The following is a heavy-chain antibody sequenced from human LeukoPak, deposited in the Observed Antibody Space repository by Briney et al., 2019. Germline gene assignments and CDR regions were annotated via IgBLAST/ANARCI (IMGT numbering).Heavy chain of an antibody. CDR2: ISAYNGNT. CDR1: GYTFTGYY. Sequence: ASVKVSCKASGYTFTGYYMHWVRQAPGQGLEWMGWISAYNGNTNYAQKFQGRVTITADESTSTAYMELSSLRSEDTAVYYCARDRPGRYCSSTSCYAASPFDPWGQGTLVIVSS. D-gene: IGHD2-2*01. J-gene: IGHJ5*02. V-gene: IGHV1-18*04. CDR3: ARDRPGRYCSSTSCYAASPFDP.